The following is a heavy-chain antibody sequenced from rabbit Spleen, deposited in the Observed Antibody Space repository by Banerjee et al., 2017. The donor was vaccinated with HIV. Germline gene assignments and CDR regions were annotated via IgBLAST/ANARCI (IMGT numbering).Heavy chain of an antibody. Sequence: QEQVIESGGGLVQPGGSLKLSCKASGFDFSSYGVSWVRQAPGKGLEWIGYIDTNDGDTDYANWPKGRFTISKASSTTVTLQMTSLTAADTATYFCARNYVNAFDPWGQGTLVTVS. CDR2: IDTNDGDT. J-gene: IGHJ2*01. V-gene: IGHV1S39*01. D-gene: IGHD4-2*01. CDR1: GFDFSSYG. CDR3: ARNYVNAFDP.